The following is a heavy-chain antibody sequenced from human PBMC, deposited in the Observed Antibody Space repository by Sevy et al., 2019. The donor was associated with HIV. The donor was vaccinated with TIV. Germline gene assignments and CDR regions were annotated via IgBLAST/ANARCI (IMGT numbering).Heavy chain of an antibody. D-gene: IGHD1-26*01. Sequence: GGSLRLSCAASGFTFSSYAMHWVRQAPGKGLEWVAVISYDGSNKYYAHSVKGRFTISRDNSKNTLYLQMNSLRAEDTAVYYCARDTVGATDYWGQGTLVTVSS. J-gene: IGHJ4*02. V-gene: IGHV3-30-3*01. CDR2: ISYDGSNK. CDR3: ARDTVGATDY. CDR1: GFTFSSYA.